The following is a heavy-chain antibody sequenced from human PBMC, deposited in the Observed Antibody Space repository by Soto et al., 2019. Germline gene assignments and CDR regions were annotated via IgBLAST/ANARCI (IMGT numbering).Heavy chain of an antibody. CDR1: GFTFSSYA. V-gene: IGHV3-30-3*01. Sequence: QVQLVESGGGVVQPGRSLRLSCAASGFTFSSYAMEWVRQAPGKGLEWVAVISYDGINKYYADSVKGRFSISRDNSKNTLYLQMSSLRAEDTAVYYCARDCGTVTSYGMDVWGQGTTVTVSS. CDR3: ARDCGTVTSYGMDV. D-gene: IGHD4-17*01. J-gene: IGHJ6*02. CDR2: ISYDGINK.